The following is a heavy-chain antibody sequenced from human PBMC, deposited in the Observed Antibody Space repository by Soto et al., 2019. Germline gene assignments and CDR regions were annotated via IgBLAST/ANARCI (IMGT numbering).Heavy chain of an antibody. CDR2: ISSSGRTI. D-gene: IGHD1-26*01. V-gene: IGHV3-48*03. Sequence: PGGSLRLACAASGFIFIEYEMNWGRQAQGKGLEWVSYISSSGRTIYYADSVKGRFTISRDNARNSLFLQMNSLRAEDTAVYYCARAGSGTYSHFDYWGQGTLVTVSS. CDR3: ARAGSGTYSHFDY. CDR1: GFIFIEYE. J-gene: IGHJ4*02.